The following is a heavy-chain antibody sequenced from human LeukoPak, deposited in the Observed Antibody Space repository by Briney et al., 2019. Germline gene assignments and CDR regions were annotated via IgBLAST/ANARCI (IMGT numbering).Heavy chain of an antibody. CDR2: IFPGDSDT. CDR3: AKCRDYYDSSGFYTYGF. D-gene: IGHD3-22*01. J-gene: IGHJ3*01. Sequence: GESLKISCVTSGYDFPSYYVAWVRQTPGKGPEWMGVIFPGDSDTRYNPAFKGQVTMSVDTSVDTAYLQWSSLKPSDAAMYFCAKCRDYYDSSGFYTYGFWGHGTRV. V-gene: IGHV5-51*01. CDR1: GYDFPSYY.